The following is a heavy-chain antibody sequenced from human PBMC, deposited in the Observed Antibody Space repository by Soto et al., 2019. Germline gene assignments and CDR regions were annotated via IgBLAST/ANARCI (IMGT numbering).Heavy chain of an antibody. D-gene: IGHD4-4*01. V-gene: IGHV3-48*03. CDR2: ISSSGSTI. J-gene: IGHJ6*02. CDR3: ARDGSVTTRTCYYYYGMDV. Sequence: PGGSLRLSCAASGFTSSSYEMNWVRQAPGKGLEWVSYISSSGSTIYYADSVKGRFTISRDNAKNSLYLQMNSLRAEDTAVYYCARDGSVTTRTCYYYYGMDVWGQGTTVTVSS. CDR1: GFTSSSYE.